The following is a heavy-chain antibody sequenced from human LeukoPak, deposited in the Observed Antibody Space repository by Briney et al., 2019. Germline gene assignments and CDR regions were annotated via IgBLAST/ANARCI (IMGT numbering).Heavy chain of an antibody. D-gene: IGHD6-13*01. CDR1: GYTFTGYY. CDR2: INPNSGGT. CDR3: ARASSPYSSSWYYFDY. V-gene: IGHV1-2*06. Sequence: ASVKVSCKASGYTFTGYYMHWVRQAPGQGLEWMGRINPNSGGTNYAQKFQGRVTTTRDTSISTAYMELSRLRSDDTAVYYCARASSPYSSSWYYFDYWGQGTLVTVSS. J-gene: IGHJ4*02.